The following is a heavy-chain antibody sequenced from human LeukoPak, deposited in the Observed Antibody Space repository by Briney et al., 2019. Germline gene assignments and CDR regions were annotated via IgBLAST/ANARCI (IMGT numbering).Heavy chain of an antibody. D-gene: IGHD3-22*01. V-gene: IGHV1-8*01. CDR1: AYIFTSYE. CDR3: ARGYYDTNGYYYRLDF. CDR2: MNPNRGNT. J-gene: IGHJ4*02. Sequence: ASVTVTFTSSAYIFTSYEINWVRQAPGQGLEWMGWMNPNRGNTGYAQNFQVRVTMTRNTSISTAYMELSSLRSEDTAVYYCARGYYDTNGYYYRLDFWGQGTLLTVSS.